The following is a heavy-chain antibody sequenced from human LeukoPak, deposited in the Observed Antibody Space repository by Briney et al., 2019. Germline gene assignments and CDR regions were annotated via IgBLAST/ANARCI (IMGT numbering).Heavy chain of an antibody. D-gene: IGHD2-15*01. J-gene: IGHJ4*02. Sequence: PSETLSLTCTVSGGSISSSSHYWGWIRQPPGKGLEWIGSIYYSGNTYYNPSLKSRVTISIDTSKNQFSLKLSSVTAADTAVYYCATRSVVVAARGIDYWGQGTLVTVSS. CDR1: GGSISSSSHY. V-gene: IGHV4-39*01. CDR2: IYYSGNT. CDR3: ATRSVVVAARGIDY.